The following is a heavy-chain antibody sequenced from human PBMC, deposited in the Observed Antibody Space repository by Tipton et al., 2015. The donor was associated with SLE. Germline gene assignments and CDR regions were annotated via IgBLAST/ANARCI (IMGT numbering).Heavy chain of an antibody. Sequence: TLSLTCTVSGGSVSSGSYYWSWIRQPPGKGLEWIGYIYYSGSTNYNPSLKSRVTISVDTSKNQFSLKLSSVTAADTAVYYCASMIVVIPVEARRDGMDVWGRGTTVTVSS. CDR2: IYYSGST. V-gene: IGHV4-61*01. J-gene: IGHJ6*02. CDR3: ASMIVVIPVEARRDGMDV. CDR1: GGSVSSGSYY. D-gene: IGHD2-2*01.